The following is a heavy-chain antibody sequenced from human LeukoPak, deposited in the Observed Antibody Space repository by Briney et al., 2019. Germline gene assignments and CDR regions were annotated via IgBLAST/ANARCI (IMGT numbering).Heavy chain of an antibody. V-gene: IGHV4-59*08. J-gene: IGHJ6*02. Sequence: PSETLSLTCTVSGGSINSYYWSWIRQPPGKGPEWIGYIYYSGSINYNPSLKSRVTISVDTSKNQFSLKLSSVTAADTAVYYCARVGGGNYYYYGMDVWGQGTTVSVSS. CDR2: IYYSGSI. CDR3: ARVGGGNYYYYGMDV. D-gene: IGHD2-15*01. CDR1: GGSINSYY.